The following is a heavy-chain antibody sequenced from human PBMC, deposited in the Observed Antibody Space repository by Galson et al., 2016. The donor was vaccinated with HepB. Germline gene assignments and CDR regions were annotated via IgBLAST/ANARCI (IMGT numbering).Heavy chain of an antibody. CDR3: AHSPPDSSGYYYPY. V-gene: IGHV2-5*08. CDR1: GFSLSTSGMN. D-gene: IGHD3-22*01. J-gene: IGHJ4*02. CDR2: IYWGDDK. Sequence: PALVKPTQTLTLTCTFSGFSLSTSGMNVGWIRQPPGKALEWLALIYWGDDKRYNPSLESRLTITKDTSKNQVVLTMTNMDPVDTATYYCAHSPPDSSGYYYPYWGQGTLVTVSS.